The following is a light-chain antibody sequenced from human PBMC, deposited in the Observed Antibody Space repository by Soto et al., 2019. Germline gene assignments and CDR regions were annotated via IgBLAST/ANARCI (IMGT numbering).Light chain of an antibody. CDR3: QTYDSSLSGLYV. J-gene: IGLJ1*01. V-gene: IGLV1-40*01. Sequence: QSVLTQPPSISGAPGQRLTISCTGSSXNIGAGSDVHWYHQLPGTAPKLLIYGNTNRPSGVPDRFSGSKSGTSASLAIAGLQTEDEGDYYCQTYDSSLSGLYVFGTGTKVTVL. CDR1: SXNIGAGSD. CDR2: GNT.